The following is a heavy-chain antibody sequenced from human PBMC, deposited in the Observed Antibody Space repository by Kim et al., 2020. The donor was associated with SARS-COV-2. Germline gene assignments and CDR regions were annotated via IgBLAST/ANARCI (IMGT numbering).Heavy chain of an antibody. V-gene: IGHV1-24*01. CDR2: FDPEDGET. Sequence: ASVKVSCKVSGYTLTELSMHWVRQAPGKGLEWMGGFDPEDGETIYAQKFQGRVTMTEDTSTDTAYMELSSLRSEDTAVYYCATEYDSSGYYRDLGYFDLWGRGTLVTVSS. D-gene: IGHD3-22*01. J-gene: IGHJ2*01. CDR3: ATEYDSSGYYRDLGYFDL. CDR1: GYTLTELS.